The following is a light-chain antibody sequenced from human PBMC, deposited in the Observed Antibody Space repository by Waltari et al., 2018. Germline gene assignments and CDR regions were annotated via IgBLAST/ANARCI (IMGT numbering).Light chain of an antibody. J-gene: IGLJ3*02. CDR3: AGWDDSLNGV. Sequence: QSVLTQPPSASGTPGQRVIISCSGSSSNIAIHTVNWYQPLPGTAPKLLIYRDNPRPSGVPDRFSGSKSGTSASLAITDLQSEDEADYYCAGWDDSLNGVFGGGTKLTVL. CDR1: SSNIAIHT. V-gene: IGLV1-44*01. CDR2: RDN.